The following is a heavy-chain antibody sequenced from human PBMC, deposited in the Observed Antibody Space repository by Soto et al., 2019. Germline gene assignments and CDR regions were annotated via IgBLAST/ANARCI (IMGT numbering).Heavy chain of an antibody. CDR2: INHSGST. D-gene: IGHD2-8*02. CDR3: ARDKITGLFDY. J-gene: IGHJ4*02. CDR1: GGSFSGYY. V-gene: IGHV4-34*01. Sequence: SETLSLTCTVYGGSFSGYYWTWIRQPPGTGLEWIGEINHSGSTNYNPSLKSRVTISVDTSKNQFSLKLTSVTAAGTAVYYCARDKITGLFDYWGQGTLVTVSS.